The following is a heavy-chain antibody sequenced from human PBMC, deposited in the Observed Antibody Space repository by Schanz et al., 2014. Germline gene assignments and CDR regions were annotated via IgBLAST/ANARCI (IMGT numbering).Heavy chain of an antibody. Sequence: VQLVESGGGVVQPGGSLRLSCAVSGFTVNTNYMSWVRQAPGKGLEWISSMYINSGSTQYADSVKGRFTISRDNSKNTLYLQMNSLRAEDTAVYYCPTETLDYWGQGTLVTVSS. J-gene: IGHJ4*02. CDR1: GFTVNTNY. CDR3: PTETLDY. V-gene: IGHV3-66*02. CDR2: MYINSGST.